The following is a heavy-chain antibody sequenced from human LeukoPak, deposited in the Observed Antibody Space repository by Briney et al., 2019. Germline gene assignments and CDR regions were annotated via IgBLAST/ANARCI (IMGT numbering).Heavy chain of an antibody. D-gene: IGHD2-2*01. CDR2: IYYSGST. J-gene: IGHJ5*02. Sequence: PSETLSLTCTVSGGSISSSSYYWGWIRQPPGKGLEWIGRIYYSGSTYYNPSLKSRVTISVDTSKNQFSLKLSSVTAADTAVYYCARHGFRPRYCSSTSCPADNWFDPWGQGTLVTVSS. CDR3: ARHGFRPRYCSSTSCPADNWFDP. CDR1: GGSISSSSYY. V-gene: IGHV4-39*01.